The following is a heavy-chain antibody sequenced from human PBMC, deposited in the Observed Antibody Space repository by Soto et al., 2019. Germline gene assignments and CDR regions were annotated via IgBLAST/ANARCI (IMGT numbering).Heavy chain of an antibody. CDR2: ISAYNGNT. CDR3: ARDRGRFLEWLFPSPYDSYY. D-gene: IGHD3-3*01. V-gene: IGHV1-18*01. CDR1: GYTFTSYG. J-gene: IGHJ4*02. Sequence: QVQLVQSGAEVKKPGASVKVSCKASGYTFTSYGISWVRQAPGQGLEWMGWISAYNGNTNYAQKLQGRVTMTTDTATSTAYMELRSLRADDTAVYYCARDRGRFLEWLFPSPYDSYYWGQGTLVTVSS.